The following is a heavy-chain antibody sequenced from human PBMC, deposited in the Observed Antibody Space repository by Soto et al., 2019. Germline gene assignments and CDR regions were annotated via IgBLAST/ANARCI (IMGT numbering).Heavy chain of an antibody. Sequence: EVHLVESGGRLVQPGGSLRLSCAASGFRFSDYSMNWVRQAPGRGLEWVSYISSSSFTIHYADSVEGRFAISRDNAKNSLYRQMNSLRFEDAAVYYCARGYSDFWSGHVDYWGQGGLVTVSS. D-gene: IGHD3-3*01. CDR3: ARGYSDFWSGHVDY. J-gene: IGHJ4*02. V-gene: IGHV3-48*01. CDR2: ISSSSFTI. CDR1: GFRFSDYS.